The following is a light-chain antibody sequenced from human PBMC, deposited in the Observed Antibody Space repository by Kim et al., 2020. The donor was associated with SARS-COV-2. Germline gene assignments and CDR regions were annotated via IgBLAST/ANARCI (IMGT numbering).Light chain of an antibody. J-gene: IGKJ3*01. Sequence: DIQMTQSPSSVPASVGDRVTVTCRASQDIGTWLAWYQQKPGKAPELLISGSSTLQSGVPSRFSGSGSGTDFTLTISCLQPEDFATYFCQQTNSLPRTFGPGTKVDIK. CDR2: GSS. CDR3: QQTNSLPRT. CDR1: QDIGTW. V-gene: IGKV1-12*01.